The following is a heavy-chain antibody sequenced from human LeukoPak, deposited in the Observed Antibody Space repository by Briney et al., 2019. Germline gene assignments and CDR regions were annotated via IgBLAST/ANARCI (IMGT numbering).Heavy chain of an antibody. D-gene: IGHD6-6*01. CDR3: AAGGSSSSTVDY. CDR2: IHSGGSS. Sequence: PGGSLRLSCAASGFSVSANYMSWVRQAPGKGLQWVSVIHSGGSSYYADSVKGRFTISRGNSKNTLYLQMNSLRAEDTAVYYCAAGGSSSSTVDYWGQGTLVTVSS. CDR1: GFSVSANY. J-gene: IGHJ4*02. V-gene: IGHV3-53*01.